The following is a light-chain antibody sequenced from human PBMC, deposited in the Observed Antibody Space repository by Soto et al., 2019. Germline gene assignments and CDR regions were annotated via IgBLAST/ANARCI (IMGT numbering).Light chain of an antibody. CDR2: DAS. CDR1: QSVSTY. J-gene: IGKJ5*01. Sequence: EVVLTQSPDTLSLSPGDRATLSCRASQSVSTYLAWYQQKPGQAPRLLIYDASNRATGIPARFSGSGSGTDVTLTISSLEPEDFAVYYCQQRSDWPPITFGQGTRLDI. CDR3: QQRSDWPPIT. V-gene: IGKV3-11*01.